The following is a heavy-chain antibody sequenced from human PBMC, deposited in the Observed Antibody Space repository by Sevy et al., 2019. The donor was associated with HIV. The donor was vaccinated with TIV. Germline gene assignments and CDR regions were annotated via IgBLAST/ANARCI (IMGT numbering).Heavy chain of an antibody. CDR2: ISGSSSYK. CDR1: GFTFNSYT. D-gene: IGHD6-19*01. V-gene: IGHV3-21*01. Sequence: GGSLRLSCAASGFTFNSYTMNWVRQAPGKGLEWVSSISGSSSYKYYADLVKGRFTISRDNAENSLDLQMNSLRAEDTAVYYCARAPGYSSGWSYFDNWGQGTQVTVSS. J-gene: IGHJ4*02. CDR3: ARAPGYSSGWSYFDN.